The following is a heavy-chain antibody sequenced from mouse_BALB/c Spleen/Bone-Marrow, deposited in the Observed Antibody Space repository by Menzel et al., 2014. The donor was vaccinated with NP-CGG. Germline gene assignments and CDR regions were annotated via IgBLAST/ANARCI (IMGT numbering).Heavy chain of an antibody. CDR1: GFAFSSYD. J-gene: IGHJ2*01. D-gene: IGHD1-2*01. CDR3: ARLLRLRYLDY. V-gene: IGHV5-9*02. CDR2: ISSGGSYT. Sequence: DVKLVESGGGLVKPGGSLKLSCAASGFAFSSYDMSWVRQTPEKRLVWVATISSGGSYTYYPDSVKGRFTISRDNARNTLYLQMSSLRSEDTALYYCARLLRLRYLDYWGQGTTLTVSS.